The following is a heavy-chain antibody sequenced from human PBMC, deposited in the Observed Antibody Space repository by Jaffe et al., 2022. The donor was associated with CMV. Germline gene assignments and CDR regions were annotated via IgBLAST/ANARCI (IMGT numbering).Heavy chain of an antibody. CDR2: IYSGGST. J-gene: IGHJ6*03. D-gene: IGHD3-3*01. CDR3: ASFGGPGLPDYYYYMDV. CDR1: GFTVSSNY. V-gene: IGHV3-53*02. Sequence: EVQLVETGGGLIQPGGSLRLSCAASGFTVSSNYMSWVRQAPGKGLEWVSVIYSGGSTYYADSVKGRFTISRDNSKNTLYLQMNSLRAEDTAVYYCASFGGPGLPDYYYYMDVWGKGTTVTVSS.